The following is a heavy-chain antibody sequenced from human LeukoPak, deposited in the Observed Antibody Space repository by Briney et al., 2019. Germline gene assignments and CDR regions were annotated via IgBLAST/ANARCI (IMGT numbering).Heavy chain of an antibody. CDR2: TYYRSKWYD. D-gene: IGHD6-13*01. Sequence: SQTLSLTCAISGDSVPSSSATWNWLRQSPSRGLEGLGRTYYRSKWYDDYAVSVKSRITINTDTSKNHFSLQLNSVTPEDTAVYYCARGSKGSSPYWYFDLWGRGTLVTVSS. J-gene: IGHJ2*01. V-gene: IGHV6-1*01. CDR1: GDSVPSSSAT. CDR3: ARGSKGSSPYWYFDL.